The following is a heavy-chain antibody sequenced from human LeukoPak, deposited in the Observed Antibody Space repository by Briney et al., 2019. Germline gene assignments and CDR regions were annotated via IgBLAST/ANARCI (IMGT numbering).Heavy chain of an antibody. CDR3: ARDKEDYYDSSGYYHDY. Sequence: PGGSLRLSCATSAFIFNNAWMSWVRQAPGKGLEWVGRIKSKTDGGTTDYAAPVKGRFTISRDDSKNTLYLQMNSLRAEDTAVYYCARDKEDYYDSSGYYHDYWGQGTLVTVSS. V-gene: IGHV3-15*01. CDR2: IKSKTDGGTT. CDR1: AFIFNNAW. D-gene: IGHD3-22*01. J-gene: IGHJ4*02.